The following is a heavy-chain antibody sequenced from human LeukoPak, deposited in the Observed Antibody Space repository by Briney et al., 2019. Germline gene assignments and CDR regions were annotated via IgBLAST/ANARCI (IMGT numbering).Heavy chain of an antibody. D-gene: IGHD3-22*01. V-gene: IGHV3-23*01. J-gene: IGHJ4*02. CDR1: GFTFSTYG. CDR3: AKASAMIVVVSKHFDY. CDR2: FSASGGST. Sequence: GGSLRLSCAASGFTFSTYGMNWVRQAPGKGLEWVSTFSASGGSTYYADAVKGRFTISRDNSKNTLYLQMNSLRAEDTAVYYCAKASAMIVVVSKHFDYWGQGTLVTVSS.